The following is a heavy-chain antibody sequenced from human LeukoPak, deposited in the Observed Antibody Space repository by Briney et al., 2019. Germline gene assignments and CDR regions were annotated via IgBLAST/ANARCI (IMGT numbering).Heavy chain of an antibody. CDR1: GFTFSSYS. V-gene: IGHV3-21*01. Sequence: PGGSLRLSCAASGFTFSSYSMNWVRQAPGKGLEWVSSISSSSSYIYYADSVKGRFTISRDNAKNSLYLQMNSLRAEDTAVYYCASKPNCSGGSCYSVWGQGTLVTVPS. J-gene: IGHJ4*02. D-gene: IGHD2-15*01. CDR3: ASKPNCSGGSCYSV. CDR2: ISSSSSYI.